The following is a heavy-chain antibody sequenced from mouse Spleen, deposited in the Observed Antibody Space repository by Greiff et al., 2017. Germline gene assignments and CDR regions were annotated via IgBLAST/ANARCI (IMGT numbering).Heavy chain of an antibody. CDR2: ISSGGSYT. V-gene: IGHV5-9-4*01. Sequence: EVQLVESGGGLVKPGGSLKLSCAASGFTFSSYAMSWVRQSPEKRLEWVAEISSGGSYTYYPDTVTGRFTISRDNAKNTLYLEMSSLRSEDTAMYYCAKETYYRYFDVWGAGTTVTVSS. D-gene: IGHD2-12*01. J-gene: IGHJ1*01. CDR3: AKETYYRYFDV. CDR1: GFTFSSYA.